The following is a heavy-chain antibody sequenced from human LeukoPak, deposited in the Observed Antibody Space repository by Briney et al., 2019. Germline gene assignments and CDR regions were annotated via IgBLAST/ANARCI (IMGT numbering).Heavy chain of an antibody. J-gene: IGHJ5*02. CDR1: GFTFDDYA. CDR2: ISWNSGSI. CDR3: AREGSTWGGDWFDP. Sequence: GGSLRLSCAASGFTFDDYAMHWVRQAPGKGLEWVSGISWNSGSIGYADSVKGRFTISRDNAKNSLYLQMNSLRVEDTAAYYCAREGSTWGGDWFDPWGQGTLVTVSS. V-gene: IGHV3-9*01. D-gene: IGHD6-13*01.